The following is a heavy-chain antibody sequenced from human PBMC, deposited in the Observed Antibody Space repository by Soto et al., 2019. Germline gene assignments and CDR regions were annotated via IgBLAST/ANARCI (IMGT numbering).Heavy chain of an antibody. Sequence: GGSMRLSCAASGFTFDDYTMHWVRQAPGKGLEWVSLISWDGGSTYYADSVKGRFTISRDNSKNSLYLQMNSLRTEDTALYYCAKDSGSYSDRPYWGQGTLVTVSS. CDR1: GFTFDDYT. V-gene: IGHV3-43*01. CDR2: ISWDGGST. CDR3: AKDSGSYSDRPY. J-gene: IGHJ4*02. D-gene: IGHD1-26*01.